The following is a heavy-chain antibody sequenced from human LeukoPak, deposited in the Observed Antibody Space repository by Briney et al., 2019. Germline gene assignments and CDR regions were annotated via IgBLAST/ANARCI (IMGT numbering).Heavy chain of an antibody. CDR3: ATVNDFVDTAMVTFVY. V-gene: IGHV1-24*01. Sequence: ASVKVSCKVSGYTLTELSMHWVRQAPGKGLEWMGGFDPEDGETIYAQKFQGRVTMTEDTSTDTAYMELSSLGSEDTAVYYCATVNDFVDTAMVTFVYWGQGTLVTVSS. D-gene: IGHD5-18*01. CDR2: FDPEDGET. J-gene: IGHJ4*02. CDR1: GYTLTELS.